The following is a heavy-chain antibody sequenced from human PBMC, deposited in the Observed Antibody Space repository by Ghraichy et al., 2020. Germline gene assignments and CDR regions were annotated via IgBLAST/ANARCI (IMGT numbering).Heavy chain of an antibody. CDR1: GFTFSSYG. CDR3: ASDRQRESYFYYYYAVVV. V-gene: IGHV3-30*03. Sequence: GGSLRLSCAASGFTFSSYGFNWVRQAPGKGLEWVAVISYNSSSIYYADFVKGRFTISRDNSNNTLYLQMSSLRAEDTAVYYCASDRQRESYFYYYYAVVVGGEGTTVIVSS. CDR2: ISYNSSSI. J-gene: IGHJ6*01. D-gene: IGHD2/OR15-2a*01.